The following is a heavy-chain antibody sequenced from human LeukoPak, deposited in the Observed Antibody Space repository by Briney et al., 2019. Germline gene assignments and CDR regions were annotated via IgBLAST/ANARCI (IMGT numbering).Heavy chain of an antibody. V-gene: IGHV4-34*01. CDR1: GGPFSGYF. CDR3: ARRYYYHLGSFPFDF. Sequence: SETLSLTCAVSGGPFSGYFWSWIRQSSGKGLEWIGEIHNSGTTNYNPSLNSRVTISEDTSKNQFYLNLRSVTAADTAVYYCARRYYYHLGSFPFDFWAQGTLVTVSS. J-gene: IGHJ4*02. CDR2: IHNSGTT. D-gene: IGHD3-10*01.